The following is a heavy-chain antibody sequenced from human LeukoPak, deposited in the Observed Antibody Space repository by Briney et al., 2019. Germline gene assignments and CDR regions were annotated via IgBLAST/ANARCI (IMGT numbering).Heavy chain of an antibody. D-gene: IGHD2-21*01. CDR1: GYNFTSYW. CDR2: IYPGDSDT. Sequence: GESLKISCKGSGYNFTSYWIVWVRQMPGKGLEWMGIIYPGDSDTRFSPSFQGQVTISADKSISTAYLQWTSLKASDSAMYYCARVLIRGDEIDYWGQGTLVTVSS. V-gene: IGHV5-51*01. J-gene: IGHJ4*02. CDR3: ARVLIRGDEIDY.